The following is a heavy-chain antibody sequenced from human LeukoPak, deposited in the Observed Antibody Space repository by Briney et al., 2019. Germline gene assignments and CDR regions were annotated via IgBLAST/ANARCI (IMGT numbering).Heavy chain of an antibody. CDR1: GFTFSSHA. V-gene: IGHV3-23*01. D-gene: IGHD6-19*01. Sequence: PGGALRLSCAAPGFTFSSHAMSWVRQAPGKGLEWVSAISGSGGSTYYADSVKGRFTISRDNSKNTLYLQMDSLRAEDTALYYCAKDRSKESIAVAGTLPYYFDYWGQGTLVTVSS. J-gene: IGHJ4*02. CDR2: ISGSGGST. CDR3: AKDRSKESIAVAGTLPYYFDY.